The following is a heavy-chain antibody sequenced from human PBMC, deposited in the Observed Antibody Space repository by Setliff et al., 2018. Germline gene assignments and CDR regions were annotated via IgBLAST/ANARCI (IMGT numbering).Heavy chain of an antibody. CDR2: ISGSGSIT. D-gene: IGHD2-21*02. J-gene: IGHJ6*02. CDR1: GLTFSIYA. CDR3: ARNWATAQHYYNGMDV. V-gene: IGHV3-23*01. Sequence: GGSLRLSCAASGLTFSIYAMSWVRQAPGKGLEWVSVISGSGSITYQADSVKGRFTISRDNSKNMLYLQLNSLRAEDTAVYYCARNWATAQHYYNGMDVWGQGTTVTVSS.